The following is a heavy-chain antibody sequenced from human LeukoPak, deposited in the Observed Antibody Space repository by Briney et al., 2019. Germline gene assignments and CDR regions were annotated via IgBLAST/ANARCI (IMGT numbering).Heavy chain of an antibody. CDR2: ISGSGGST. CDR3: AKGPAMIVVVITMDDAFDI. J-gene: IGHJ3*02. CDR1: GFTFSSYA. Sequence: GGSLRLSCAASGFTFSSYAMSWVRQAPGKGLEWVSAISGSGGSTYYADSVKGRFTISRDNSKNTLYLQMNSLRAEDTAVYYCAKGPAMIVVVITMDDAFDIWGQGTMVTVSS. D-gene: IGHD3-22*01. V-gene: IGHV3-23*01.